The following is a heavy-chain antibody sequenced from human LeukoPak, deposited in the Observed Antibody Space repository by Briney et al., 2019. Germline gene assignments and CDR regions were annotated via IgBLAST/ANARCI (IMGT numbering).Heavy chain of an antibody. J-gene: IGHJ4*02. CDR1: GFTFSSYG. CDR2: IRYDGSNK. D-gene: IGHD2-15*01. Sequence: GGSLRLSCAASGFTFSSYGMHWVRQAPGKGLEWVAFIRYDGSNKYYADSVKGRFTISRDNSKNTLYLQMNSLRAEDTAVYYCAITIRGGYCSGGSCFYWGQGTLVTVSS. V-gene: IGHV3-30*02. CDR3: AITIRGGYCSGGSCFY.